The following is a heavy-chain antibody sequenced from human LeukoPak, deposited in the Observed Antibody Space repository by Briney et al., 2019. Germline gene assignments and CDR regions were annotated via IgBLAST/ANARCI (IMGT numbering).Heavy chain of an antibody. CDR3: AREGAVAGEYYFDY. V-gene: IGHV3-13*04. D-gene: IGHD6-19*01. CDR2: IGTAGDT. CDR1: GFTFSSYD. J-gene: IGHJ4*02. Sequence: GGSLRLSCAASGFTFSSYDMHWVRQATGKGLEWVSAIGTAGDTYYPGSVKGRFTISRENAKNSLYLQMNSLRAGDMAVYYCAREGAVAGEYYFDYWGQGTLVTVSS.